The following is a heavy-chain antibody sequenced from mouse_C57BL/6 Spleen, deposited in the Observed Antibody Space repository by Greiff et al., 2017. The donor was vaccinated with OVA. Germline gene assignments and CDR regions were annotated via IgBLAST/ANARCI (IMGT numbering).Heavy chain of an antibody. CDR3: ARRGFYYGNLYYFDY. CDR1: GYTFTDYN. J-gene: IGHJ2*01. Sequence: LMEPGASVKIPCKASGYTFTDYNMDWVKQSHGKSLEWIGDINPNNGGTIYNQKFKGKATLTVDKSSSTAYMELRSLTSEDTAVYYCARRGFYYGNLYYFDYWGQGTTLTVSS. CDR2: INPNNGGT. D-gene: IGHD2-1*01. V-gene: IGHV1-18*01.